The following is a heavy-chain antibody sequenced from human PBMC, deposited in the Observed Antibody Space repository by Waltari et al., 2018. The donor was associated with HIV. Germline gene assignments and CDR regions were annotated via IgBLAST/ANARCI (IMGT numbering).Heavy chain of an antibody. Sequence: QLQLQESGPGLVKPSETLSLTCTVSGESTSTRHYFWGWFRQPPGKGVEGIGRIYYSGSTYYNPSLKSRVTISVDTSKNQFSLKVNSVTAADTAVYYCARHALRVGAAYWSFDLWGRGTLVTVSS. CDR2: IYYSGST. V-gene: IGHV4-39*01. CDR3: ARHALRVGAAYWSFDL. D-gene: IGHD1-26*01. CDR1: GESTSTRHYF. J-gene: IGHJ2*01.